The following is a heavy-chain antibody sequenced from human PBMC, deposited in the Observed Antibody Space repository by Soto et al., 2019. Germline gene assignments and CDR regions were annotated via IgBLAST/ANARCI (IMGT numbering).Heavy chain of an antibody. CDR1: RASIYTYS. Sequence: TLSLTCTVSRASIYTYSWTWIRQPAGKGLQWIGHIYSSGSANYSPSLKSRVSMSVDSSKNQISLKLSSVTAADTAVYYCATIVGANDYWGQGTLVTVSS. CDR2: IYSSGSA. D-gene: IGHD1-26*01. J-gene: IGHJ4*02. CDR3: ATIVGANDY. V-gene: IGHV4-4*07.